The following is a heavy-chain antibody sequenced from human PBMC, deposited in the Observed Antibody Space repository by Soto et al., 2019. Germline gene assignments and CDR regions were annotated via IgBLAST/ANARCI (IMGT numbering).Heavy chain of an antibody. V-gene: IGHV1-69*13. J-gene: IGHJ2*01. CDR2: IIPIFGTA. CDR1: GGTFSSYA. CDR3: AGGRGGRYCSSTSCTWWYFDL. D-gene: IGHD2-2*01. Sequence: SVKVSCKASGGTFSSYAISWVRQAPGQGLEWMGGIIPIFGTANYAQKFQGRVTITADESTSTAYMELSSLRSEDTAVYYCAGGRGGRYCSSTSCTWWYFDLWGRGTLVTVS.